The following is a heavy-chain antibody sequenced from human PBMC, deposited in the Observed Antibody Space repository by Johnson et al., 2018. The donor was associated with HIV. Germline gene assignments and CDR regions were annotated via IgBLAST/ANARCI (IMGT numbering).Heavy chain of an antibody. V-gene: IGHV3-7*01. J-gene: IGHJ3*02. CDR3: ARGGVLRYFDWLFEDAFDI. CDR1: GFTFSSYW. D-gene: IGHD3-9*01. Sequence: VQLVESGGGLVQPGGSLRLSCAASGFTFSSYWMIWVRQAPGKGLEWVANIKQDGSEKYYVDSVKGRFTISRDNAKNSLYLQMNSLRAEDTAVYYCARGGVLRYFDWLFEDAFDIWGQGTMVTVSS. CDR2: IKQDGSEK.